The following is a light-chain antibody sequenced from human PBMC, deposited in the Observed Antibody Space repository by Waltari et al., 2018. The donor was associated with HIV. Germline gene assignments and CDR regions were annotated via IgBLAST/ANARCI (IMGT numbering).Light chain of an antibody. CDR1: QNILYRSSNKNY. Sequence: DIVMTQSPDSLAVSLGERATINCKSSQNILYRSSNKNYLAWYQQKPGQPPKLLIYWGSTRESGVPDRFSGGGSETDVTLTISSLQAEDVAVYYCQQYYSTLFTFGPGTKVDIK. J-gene: IGKJ3*01. CDR3: QQYYSTLFT. V-gene: IGKV4-1*01. CDR2: WGS.